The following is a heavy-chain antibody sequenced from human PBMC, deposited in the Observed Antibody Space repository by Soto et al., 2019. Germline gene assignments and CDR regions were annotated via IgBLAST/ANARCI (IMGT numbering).Heavy chain of an antibody. D-gene: IGHD6-13*01. Sequence: TLSLTCTVSGGSISSYYWSWIRQPPGKGLEWIGYIYYSGSTNYNPSLKSRVTISVDTSKNQFSLKLSSVTAADTAVYYCARDDLSSSWAFDYWGQGTLVTVSS. V-gene: IGHV4-59*01. J-gene: IGHJ4*02. CDR3: ARDDLSSSWAFDY. CDR1: GGSISSYY. CDR2: IYYSGST.